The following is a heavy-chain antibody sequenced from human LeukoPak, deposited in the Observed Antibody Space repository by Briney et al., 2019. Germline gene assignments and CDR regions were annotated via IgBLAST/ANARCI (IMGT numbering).Heavy chain of an antibody. CDR1: GGSFSGYY. D-gene: IGHD4-11*01. CDR3: AILVGGTTSSYGMDV. Sequence: PSETLSLTCAVYGGSFSGYYWSWIRQPPGKGLEWIGEINHSGSTNYNPSLKSRVTISVDTSENQFSLKLSSVTAADTAVYYCAILVGGTTSSYGMDVWGKGTTVTVSS. CDR2: INHSGST. J-gene: IGHJ6*04. V-gene: IGHV4-34*01.